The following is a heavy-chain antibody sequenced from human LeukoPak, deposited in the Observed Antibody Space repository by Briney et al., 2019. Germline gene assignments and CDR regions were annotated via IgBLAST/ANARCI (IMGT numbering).Heavy chain of an antibody. V-gene: IGHV4-39*07. CDR3: ARDISSSGYYRAFDI. J-gene: IGHJ3*02. D-gene: IGHD3-22*01. CDR2: IYYSGST. Sequence: PSETLSLTCTVSGGSISSSSYYWGWIRQPPGKGLEWIGSIYYSGSTYYNPSLKSRVTISVDTSKNQFSLKLSSVTAADTAVYYCARDISSSGYYRAFDIWGQGTMVTVSS. CDR1: GGSISSSSYY.